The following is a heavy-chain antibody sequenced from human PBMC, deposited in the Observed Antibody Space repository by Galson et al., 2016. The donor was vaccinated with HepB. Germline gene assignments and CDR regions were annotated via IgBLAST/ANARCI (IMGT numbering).Heavy chain of an antibody. Sequence: SETLSLTCAVSGGSISSNNWWHWVRQPPGKGLEWIGEIYHSGSTYYNPSLKSRVTVSVDKSKNQFSPKLSSVTAADTAVYYCVREYCSDTTCSTALDYWGQGTLVSVSS. J-gene: IGHJ4*02. CDR1: GGSISSNNW. CDR3: VREYCSDTTCSTALDY. V-gene: IGHV4-4*02. CDR2: IYHSGST. D-gene: IGHD2-2*02.